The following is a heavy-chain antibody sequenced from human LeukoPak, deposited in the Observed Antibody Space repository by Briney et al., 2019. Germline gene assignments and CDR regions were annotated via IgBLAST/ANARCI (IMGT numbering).Heavy chain of an antibody. V-gene: IGHV3-64D*06. CDR3: VREGLERRTNFDY. CDR2: ISMNVQTT. CDR1: GFTFTSHV. Sequence: GGSLRLSCSASGFTFTSHVMHWVRQAPGKGLQYVSGISMNVQTTYYAGSVKGRFTISRDSSKNTVYLQMNSLTAEDTAVYYCVREGLERRTNFDYWGQGTLVSVSS. D-gene: IGHD1-1*01. J-gene: IGHJ4*02.